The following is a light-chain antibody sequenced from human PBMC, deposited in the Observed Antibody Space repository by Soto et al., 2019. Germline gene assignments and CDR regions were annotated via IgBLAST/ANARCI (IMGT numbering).Light chain of an antibody. V-gene: IGKV3-20*01. CDR2: GAS. CDR1: QSVSSSY. Sequence: EIVLTQSPGTLSLSPGERATLSCRASQSVSSSYLAWYQQKPGQAPRLLIYGASSRATGIPDRFSGSGSGTDFTRPISRLEPEDFAGYFCQQYGSSPLTFGGGTKVEIK. CDR3: QQYGSSPLT. J-gene: IGKJ4*01.